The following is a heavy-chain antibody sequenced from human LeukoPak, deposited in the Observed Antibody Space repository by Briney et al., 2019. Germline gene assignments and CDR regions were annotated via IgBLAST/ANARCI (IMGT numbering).Heavy chain of an antibody. Sequence: PSETLSLTCTVSGGSISSYYWSWIRQPPGKGLEWIGYIYYSGSTNYNPSLKSRVTISVDTSKNQFSLKLSSVTAADTAVYYCARDGIAVAGRRPYYYYYYYYMDVWGKGTTVTVSS. D-gene: IGHD6-19*01. J-gene: IGHJ6*03. V-gene: IGHV4-59*01. CDR1: GGSISSYY. CDR3: ARDGIAVAGRRPYYYYYYYYMDV. CDR2: IYYSGST.